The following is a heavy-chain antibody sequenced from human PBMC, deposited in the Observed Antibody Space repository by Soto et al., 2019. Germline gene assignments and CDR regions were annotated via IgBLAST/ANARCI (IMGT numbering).Heavy chain of an antibody. CDR1: GDSISNNNFY. Sequence: SSETLSLTCTVSGDSISNNNFYWGWIRQPPGKGLEWIGTIYYSGSTYYNPSLKSRVTTSVDTSNNQLSLKLSSVTAADTAVYYCARHYGYYSHYMDVWTKGTTVTVSS. CDR3: ARHYGYYSHYMDV. D-gene: IGHD3-10*01. V-gene: IGHV4-39*01. CDR2: IYYSGST. J-gene: IGHJ6*03.